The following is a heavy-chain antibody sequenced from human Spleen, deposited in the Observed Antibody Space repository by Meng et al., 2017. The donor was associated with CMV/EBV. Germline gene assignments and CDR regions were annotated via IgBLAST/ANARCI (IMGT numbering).Heavy chain of an antibody. D-gene: IGHD3-22*01. J-gene: IGHJ4*02. V-gene: IGHV1-46*01. CDR2: INPDGGST. CDR3: ATNRLDYYDSSGYSY. CDR1: GYSFITYY. Sequence: ASVKVSCKASGYSFITYYIHWVRQAPGQGLEWMGRINPDGGSTTYAQKFQGGVTLTSDTSTTTVYLELSSLKSEDTAVYYCATNRLDYYDSSGYSYWGRGTLVTVSS.